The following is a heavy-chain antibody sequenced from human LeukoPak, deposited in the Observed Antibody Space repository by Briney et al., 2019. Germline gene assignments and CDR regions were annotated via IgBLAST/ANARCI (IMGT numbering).Heavy chain of an antibody. Sequence: ASVKVSCKASGHTFTGYFMYWVRQAPGQGLEWMGRINPNRGGTNYAQKFQGRVTITADESTSTAYMELSSLRSEDTAVYYCASGYYGYDPPRPHYYYYYGMDVWGQGTTVTVSS. CDR2: INPNRGGT. CDR3: ASGYYGYDPPRPHYYYYYGMDV. CDR1: GHTFTGYF. V-gene: IGHV1-2*06. J-gene: IGHJ6*02. D-gene: IGHD3-10*01.